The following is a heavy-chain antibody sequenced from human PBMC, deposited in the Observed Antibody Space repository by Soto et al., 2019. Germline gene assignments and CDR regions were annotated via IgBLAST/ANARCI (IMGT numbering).Heavy chain of an antibody. CDR3: ARGREITIFGVVTTSGMDV. J-gene: IGHJ6*02. Sequence: QVQLVQSGAEVKKPGASVKVSCKASGYTFTSYDISWVRQATGQGLEWMGWMNPNSGNTGYAQKFQGRVTMTRNTSISTAYMELSSLRSEDTAVYYCARGREITIFGVVTTSGMDVWRQGTTVTVSS. D-gene: IGHD3-3*01. CDR2: MNPNSGNT. CDR1: GYTFTSYD. V-gene: IGHV1-8*01.